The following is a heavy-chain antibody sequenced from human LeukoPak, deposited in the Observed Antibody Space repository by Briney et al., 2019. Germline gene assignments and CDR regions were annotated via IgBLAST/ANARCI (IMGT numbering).Heavy chain of an antibody. J-gene: IGHJ6*03. CDR1: AFTFSTYG. V-gene: IGHV3-23*01. CDR2: ISGNGAYT. Sequence: GRSLRLSCAPSAFTFSTYGMSCVRHAAGKWLEWGSAISGNGAYTTYPDSVEGPFHITRANSKNTLFLQMISLRTEETAVDYCAKLPQAAGEHYYVEVWGKGTTVTVSS. D-gene: IGHD2-15*01. CDR3: AKLPQAAGEHYYVEV.